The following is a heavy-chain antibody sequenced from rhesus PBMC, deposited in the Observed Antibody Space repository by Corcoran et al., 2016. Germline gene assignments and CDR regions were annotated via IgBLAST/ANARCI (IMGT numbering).Heavy chain of an antibody. J-gene: IGHJ4*01. CDR1: GGSISSSY. CDR2: IYGSGSST. V-gene: IGHV4-169*02. D-gene: IGHD2-21*01. Sequence: QLQLQESGPGLVKPSETLSVTCAVSGGSISSSYWSWIRQAPGKGLEWIGYIYGSGSSTNYNPSLKSLVSLSVETSKTQLSLKLSAVTTADTAVYYCARDRCTGSGCYGTFDYWGQGVLVTVSS. CDR3: ARDRCTGSGCYGTFDY.